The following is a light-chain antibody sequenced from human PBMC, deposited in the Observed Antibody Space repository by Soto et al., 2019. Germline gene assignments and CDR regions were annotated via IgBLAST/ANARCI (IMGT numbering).Light chain of an antibody. CDR2: DVS. J-gene: IGLJ1*01. CDR1: SSDVGGYNY. CDR3: SSYTTSNTRQIA. Sequence: SVLTQPSSLSGSHGQSITLSCTGTSSDVGGYNYVSWYQHHPGKAPKLLIYDVSNRPSGISNRFSGSKSDNTASLTISGLQPEDEADYYCSSYTTSNTRQIAFGTGTKVTVL. V-gene: IGLV2-14*03.